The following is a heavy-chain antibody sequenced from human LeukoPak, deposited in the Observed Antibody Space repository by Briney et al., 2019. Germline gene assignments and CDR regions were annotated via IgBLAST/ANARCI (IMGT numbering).Heavy chain of an antibody. V-gene: IGHV4-4*09. CDR2: IFTSGWT. CDR3: ATSHHVKTAPYDL. CDR1: GGSISSYY. J-gene: IGHJ5*02. D-gene: IGHD2-21*01. Sequence: KPSETLSLTCTVSGGSISSYYWSWVRQSPGKGLEWIGYIFTSGWTDSNPSLKSRVTMSVDTSKNQLSMELRFLTAADTAVYYCATSHHVKTAPYDLWGQGTLVTVSS.